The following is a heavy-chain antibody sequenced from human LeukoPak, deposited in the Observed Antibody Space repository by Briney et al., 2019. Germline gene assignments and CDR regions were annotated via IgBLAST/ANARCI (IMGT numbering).Heavy chain of an antibody. Sequence: ASVKVSCKASGYTFTSYDINWVRQATGQGLEWMGWMNPNSGNTGYAQKFQGRVTMTRNTSISTAYMELSSLRSEDTAVYYCARNYYDSSGYYFQDCRYFDYWGQGTLVTVSS. CDR3: ARNYYDSSGYYFQDCRYFDY. CDR2: MNPNSGNT. J-gene: IGHJ4*02. D-gene: IGHD3-22*01. CDR1: GYTFTSYD. V-gene: IGHV1-8*01.